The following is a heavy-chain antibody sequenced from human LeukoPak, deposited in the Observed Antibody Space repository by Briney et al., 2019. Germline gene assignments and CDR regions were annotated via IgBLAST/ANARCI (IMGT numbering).Heavy chain of an antibody. CDR3: ATAAGYYYYSSGYSNWFDP. CDR2: FDPEDGET. V-gene: IGHV1-24*01. Sequence: ASVNVSYKVSGYTLTQLSMHWVGQAPGKGLEWMGGFDPEDGETIYAQKFQGRVTMTEDTSTGTAYMELSSLRSEDTAVYYCATAAGYYYYSSGYSNWFDPWGQGTLVTVSS. J-gene: IGHJ5*02. D-gene: IGHD3-22*01. CDR1: GYTLTQLS.